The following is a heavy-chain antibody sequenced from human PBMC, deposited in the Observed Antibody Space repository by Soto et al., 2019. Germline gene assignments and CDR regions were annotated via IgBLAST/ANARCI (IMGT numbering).Heavy chain of an antibody. V-gene: IGHV3-15*07. Sequence: EVQLVESGGGLVKPGGSLRLSCAASDFSFSNAWMNWVRQAPGKGLEWVGSIKSKTDGGTTDYAAPVKGRFTISRYDSKNTLYLQMNSLKTEDTAVYYCTTSVLVAAFDSWGQGTLVTVSS. D-gene: IGHD2-15*01. CDR3: TTSVLVAAFDS. CDR1: DFSFSNAW. CDR2: IKSKTDGGTT. J-gene: IGHJ4*02.